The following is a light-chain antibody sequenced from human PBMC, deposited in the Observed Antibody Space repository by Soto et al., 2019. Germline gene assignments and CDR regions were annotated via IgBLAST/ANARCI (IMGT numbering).Light chain of an antibody. V-gene: IGKV1-39*01. Sequence: DIQMTQSPSSLSASVGDRVTITCRASQSISSYVNWYQQKLGKAPKVLIYTASNLQSGVPSRFSGSGSGTDFTLNINSLRHEDIATYFCQHYQSSPWSFGQWTKVEVK. CDR1: QSISSY. J-gene: IGKJ1*01. CDR2: TAS. CDR3: QHYQSSPWS.